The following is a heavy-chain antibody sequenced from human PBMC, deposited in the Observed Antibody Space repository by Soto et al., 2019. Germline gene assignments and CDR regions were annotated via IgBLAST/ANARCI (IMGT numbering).Heavy chain of an antibody. Sequence: GASLRLSCAASGFTFSSYSMNWVLQAPGKGLEWVSSISSSSIYIYYADSVKGRFTISRDNAKNSLYPQMNSLTAEDTAVSYCARDEQMPRTTLRNWWFDPWGQGTLVTVSS. D-gene: IGHD4-17*01. CDR1: GFTFSSYS. J-gene: IGHJ5*02. CDR3: ARDEQMPRTTLRNWWFDP. V-gene: IGHV3-21*01. CDR2: ISSSSIYI.